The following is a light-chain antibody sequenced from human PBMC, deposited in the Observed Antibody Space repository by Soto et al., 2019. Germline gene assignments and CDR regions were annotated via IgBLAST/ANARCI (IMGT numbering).Light chain of an antibody. Sequence: DIQMTQSPSSLSVSVGDRVTITCRASQSISSYLNWYQQKPGKAPKFLIYAASSLQSGVPSRFSGSGSGTEFTLTISSLQPEDFATYYCQQSYSTPQFGQGTKVEIK. V-gene: IGKV1-39*01. CDR1: QSISSY. CDR2: AAS. J-gene: IGKJ1*01. CDR3: QQSYSTPQ.